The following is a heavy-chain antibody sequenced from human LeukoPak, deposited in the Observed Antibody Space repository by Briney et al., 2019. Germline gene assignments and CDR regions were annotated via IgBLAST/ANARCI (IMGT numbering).Heavy chain of an antibody. CDR2: IYPGDSHT. CDR1: GYSFPNYW. CDR3: ARGPYAYTSSATLGSYNWFDP. Sequence: GESLKISCKGSGYSFPNYWIGWVRQMPGKGLEWMGIIYPGDSHTRYSPSFQDQVSISVDKSISTTYLQWSSLKASDTAMYYCARGPYAYTSSATLGSYNWFDPWGQGSLVTVSS. J-gene: IGHJ5*02. D-gene: IGHD2-2*02. V-gene: IGHV5-51*01.